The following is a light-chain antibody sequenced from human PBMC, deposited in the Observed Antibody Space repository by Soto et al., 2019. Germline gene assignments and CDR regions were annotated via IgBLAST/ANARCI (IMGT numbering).Light chain of an antibody. CDR3: SSYAGSNNLYV. J-gene: IGLJ1*01. CDR1: SSDVGGYSY. CDR2: EVT. V-gene: IGLV2-8*01. Sequence: QSALTQPPSASGSPGQPVTISCTGTSSDVGGYSYVSWYQRHPGKAPKLMIYEVTKRPSGVPDRFSGSKSGNTASLTVSGLQAEDEADYYCSSYAGSNNLYVFGTGTKVTVL.